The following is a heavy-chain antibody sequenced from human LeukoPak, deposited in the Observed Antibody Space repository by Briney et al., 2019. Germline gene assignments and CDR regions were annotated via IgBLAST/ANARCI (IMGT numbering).Heavy chain of an antibody. V-gene: IGHV1-18*01. J-gene: IGHJ6*03. D-gene: IGHD4-11*01. CDR3: ARVAFSKYHYYMDV. CDR2: ISAYNGNT. CDR1: GYTFTSYG. Sequence: ASVKVSCKASGYTFTSYGISWVRQAPGQGLEWMGWISAYNGNTNYSQKFQGRVTVTSDTSTSTAYMELRSLKSDDTAVYFCARVAFSKYHYYMDVWGKGTTVTVSS.